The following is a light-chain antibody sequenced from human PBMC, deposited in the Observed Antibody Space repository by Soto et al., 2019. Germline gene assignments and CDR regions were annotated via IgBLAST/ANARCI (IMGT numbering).Light chain of an antibody. CDR1: RSNTGTKT. V-gene: IGLV1-44*01. CDR3: AAWDDSLNGL. Sequence: QSVLTQPPSASGTPGQTVTISCSGSRSNTGTKTVNWYQQFPGTAPKLLIYSNNQRPSGVPDRFSGSKSGTSASLAISGLQSEDEADYYCAAWDDSLNGLFGTGTKVPVL. J-gene: IGLJ1*01. CDR2: SNN.